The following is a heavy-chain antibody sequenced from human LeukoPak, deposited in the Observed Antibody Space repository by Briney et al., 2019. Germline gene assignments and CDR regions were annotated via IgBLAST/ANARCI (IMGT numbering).Heavy chain of an antibody. CDR3: ARASDILTGYSSFDY. CDR2: ISAYNGNT. Sequence: ASVSVSCKASGYTFTSYGISWVRQAPGQGLEWMGWISAYNGNTNYAQKLQGRVTMTTDTSTSTAYMELRSLTSDDTAVYYCARASDILTGYSSFDYWGQGTLVTVSS. D-gene: IGHD3-9*01. CDR1: GYTFTSYG. J-gene: IGHJ4*02. V-gene: IGHV1-18*04.